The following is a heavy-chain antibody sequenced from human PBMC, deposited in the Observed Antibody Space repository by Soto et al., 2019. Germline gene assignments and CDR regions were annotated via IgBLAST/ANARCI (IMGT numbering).Heavy chain of an antibody. CDR3: ARDGGFDY. D-gene: IGHD2-15*01. CDR2: ISSSSSSYI. J-gene: IGHJ4*02. Sequence: LRLSCAASGFTFSSYRMNWVRQAQGKGLEWVSSISSSSSSYIYYADSVKGRFTISRDNAKNSLYLQMNSLRAEDTAVYYCARDGGFDYWGQGTLVTVSS. V-gene: IGHV3-21*01. CDR1: GFTFSSYR.